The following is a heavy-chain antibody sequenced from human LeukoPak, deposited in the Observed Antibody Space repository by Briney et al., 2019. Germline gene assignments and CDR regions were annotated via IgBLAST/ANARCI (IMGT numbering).Heavy chain of an antibody. CDR3: AKANTGGGSNNLGYFHH. CDR2: MRNDGSNK. D-gene: IGHD3-16*01. V-gene: IGHV3-30*02. J-gene: IGHJ1*01. Sequence: GGSLRLSCAASGFTFSTYGMHWVRQAPGKGLEWVAFMRNDGSNKYYADSVRGRFTISRDNSKNTPYLQMNSLRAEDTAVYYCAKANTGGGSNNLGYFHHWGQGTLVTVSS. CDR1: GFTFSTYG.